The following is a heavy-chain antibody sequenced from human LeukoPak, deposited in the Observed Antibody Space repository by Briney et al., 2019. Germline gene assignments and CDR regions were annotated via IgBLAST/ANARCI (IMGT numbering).Heavy chain of an antibody. CDR2: IYYSGST. CDR3: GGDLNGPLDY. D-gene: IGHD2-8*01. J-gene: IGHJ4*02. Sequence: PSETLSLTCTVSGGSISSYYWSWIRQPPGKGLEWVGYIYYSGSTNYNRSLKSRVTIPVETSQNQFSLKLRSVTPGEPACYYFGGDLNGPLDYWGQGTLVTVSS. V-gene: IGHV4-59*01. CDR1: GGSISSYY.